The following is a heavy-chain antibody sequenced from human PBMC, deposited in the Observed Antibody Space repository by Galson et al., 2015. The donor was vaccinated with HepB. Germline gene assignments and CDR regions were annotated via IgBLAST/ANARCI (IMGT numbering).Heavy chain of an antibody. CDR2: ISYDGSNK. J-gene: IGHJ4*02. CDR1: GFTFSSYA. Sequence: SLRLSCAASGFTFSSYAMHWVRQAPGKGLEWVAVISYDGSNKYYADSVKGRFTISRDNSKNTLYLQMNSLRAEDTAVYYCARDLVLAGYSSGYSPLDYWGQGT. V-gene: IGHV3-30*04. CDR3: ARDLVLAGYSSGYSPLDY. D-gene: IGHD6-19*01.